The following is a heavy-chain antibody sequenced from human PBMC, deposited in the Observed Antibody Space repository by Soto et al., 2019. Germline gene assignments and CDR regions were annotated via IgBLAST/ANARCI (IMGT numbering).Heavy chain of an antibody. CDR2: ISGSGGST. V-gene: IGHV3-23*01. D-gene: IGHD3-10*01. Sequence: EVQLLESGGGLVQPGGSLRLSCAASGITFTAYAMSWVRQAPGKGLEWVSSISGSGGSTYYADSVKGRLTISRDNSKNTLYLQMNSLRAEDTAIYYCATIIITAATNFYWGQGTLVTVSS. CDR3: ATIIITAATNFY. J-gene: IGHJ4*02. CDR1: GITFTAYA.